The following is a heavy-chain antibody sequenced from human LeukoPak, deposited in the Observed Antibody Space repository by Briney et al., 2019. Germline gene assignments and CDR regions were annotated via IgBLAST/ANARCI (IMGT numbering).Heavy chain of an antibody. J-gene: IGHJ4*02. CDR2: ISWNSGSI. CDR1: GFTFDDYA. CDR3: ARLVVGATRNFDY. V-gene: IGHV3-9*01. Sequence: GGSLRLSCAASGFTFDDYAMHWVRQAPGKGLEWVSGISWNSGSIGYADSVKGRFTISRDNAKNSLYLQMNSLRAEDTAVYYCARLVVGATRNFDYWGQGTLVTVSS. D-gene: IGHD1-26*01.